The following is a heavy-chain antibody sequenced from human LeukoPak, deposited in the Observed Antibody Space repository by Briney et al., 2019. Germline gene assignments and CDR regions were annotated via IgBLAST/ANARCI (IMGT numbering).Heavy chain of an antibody. CDR1: GYTFTGYY. J-gene: IGHJ4*02. V-gene: IGHV1-2*06. Sequence: ASVTVSCTASGYTFTGYYMHWVRQAPGQGLEWMGRINPNSGGTNYAQKFQGRVTMTRDTSISTAYMELSRLRSDDTAVYYCATTYRYSYGYIYFDYWGQGTLVTVSS. D-gene: IGHD5-18*01. CDR3: ATTYRYSYGYIYFDY. CDR2: INPNSGGT.